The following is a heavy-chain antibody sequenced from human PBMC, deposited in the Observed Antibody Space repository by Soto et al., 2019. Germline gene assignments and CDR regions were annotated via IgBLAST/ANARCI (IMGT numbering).Heavy chain of an antibody. CDR1: GFTLRNYA. D-gene: IGHD1-20*01. CDR3: AKAKNDYNWDNRPPFDY. Sequence: PGGSRRLSCEASGFTLRNYAMTWVRQAPGKGLEWVSLISANDVGTYYAESVKTRFTISTDQSRNTVYLQMDSMRADDTAIYYCAKAKNDYNWDNRPPFDYWGQGTLVTVSS. CDR2: ISANDVGT. J-gene: IGHJ4*02. V-gene: IGHV3-23*01.